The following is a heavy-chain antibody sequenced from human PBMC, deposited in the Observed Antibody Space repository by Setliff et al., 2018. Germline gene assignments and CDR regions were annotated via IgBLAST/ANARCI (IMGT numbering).Heavy chain of an antibody. CDR3: ARESVPVPAGYGMDV. J-gene: IGHJ6*02. V-gene: IGHV1-46*01. Sequence: ASVKVSCKASGYTFTRYYMHWVRQAPGQGLEWMGIINPSGGSTSYAQKFQGRVTMTRDTSTSTVYMELSSLRSEDTAVYYCARESVPVPAGYGMDVWGQGTTVTVSS. CDR1: GYTFTRYY. CDR2: INPSGGST. D-gene: IGHD2-2*01.